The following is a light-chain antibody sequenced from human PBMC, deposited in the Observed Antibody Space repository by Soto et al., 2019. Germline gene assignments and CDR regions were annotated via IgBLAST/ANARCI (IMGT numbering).Light chain of an antibody. Sequence: EIVLTQSPATLSLSPGQKATLSCRSSQYIRTIYLAWYQQKPGQAPRLLIYGASSRATGIPARFSGSGSGTEFTLTISSLQSEDFAVYYCQQFNNWPLTFGGGTKVDIK. CDR2: GAS. V-gene: IGKV3D-15*01. CDR3: QQFNNWPLT. CDR1: QYIRTI. J-gene: IGKJ4*01.